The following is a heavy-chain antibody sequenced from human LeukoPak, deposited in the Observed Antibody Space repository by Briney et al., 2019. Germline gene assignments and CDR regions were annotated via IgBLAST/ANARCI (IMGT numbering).Heavy chain of an antibody. CDR3: ARSLSAGYYIFDY. V-gene: IGHV4-39*07. D-gene: IGHD3-22*01. CDR2: IYYSGST. Sequence: SETLSLTCTVSGGSISSRSYYWGWIRQPPGKGLEWIGSIYYSGSTYYNPSLKSRVTISVDTSKNQFSLKLSSVTAADTAVYYCARSLSAGYYIFDYWGQGTLITVSS. CDR1: GGSISSRSYY. J-gene: IGHJ4*02.